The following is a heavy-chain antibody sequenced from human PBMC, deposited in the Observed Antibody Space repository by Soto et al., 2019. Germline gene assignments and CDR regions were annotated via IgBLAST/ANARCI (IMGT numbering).Heavy chain of an antibody. V-gene: IGHV3-48*02. CDR2: ISSSSSTI. Sequence: EVQLVESGGGLVQPGGSLRLSCAASGFTFSSYSMNWVRQAPGKGLEWVSYISSSSSTIYYADSVKGRFTISRDNAKNSRYLQMNRLRDEDTAVYYCARAGGSLNGFDPWGQGTLVTVSS. D-gene: IGHD1-26*01. CDR1: GFTFSSYS. J-gene: IGHJ5*02. CDR3: ARAGGSLNGFDP.